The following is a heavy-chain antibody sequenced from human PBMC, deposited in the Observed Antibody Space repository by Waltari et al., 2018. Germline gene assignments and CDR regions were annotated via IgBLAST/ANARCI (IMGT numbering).Heavy chain of an antibody. D-gene: IGHD2-21*01. CDR2: IYWDDDE. Sequence: TLKESGPVMVKPKETLKLTSSFSGFSLTTHGVGVGWVRQPPGEALNWVGLIYWDDDERYSPSLRNRVAITKDTSKNEVLLILTDVDPGDTGTYYCVRNILDWEINSFDVWGPGTAVTVSS. CDR1: GFSLTTHGVG. V-gene: IGHV2-5*04. J-gene: IGHJ3*01. CDR3: VRNILDWEINSFDV.